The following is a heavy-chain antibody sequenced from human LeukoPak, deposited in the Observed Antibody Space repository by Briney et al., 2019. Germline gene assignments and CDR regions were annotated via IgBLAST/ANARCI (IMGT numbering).Heavy chain of an antibody. CDR1: GGSISSGGYY. CDR2: IYYSGST. V-gene: IGHV4-31*03. J-gene: IGHJ4*02. Sequence: SETLSLTCTVSGGSISSGGYYWSWIRQHPGKGLEWIGYIYYSGSTYYNPSLKSRVTISVDTSKNQFSLKLSSVTAADTAVYYCARFLTITIFGVREVYYFDYWGQGTLVTVSS. D-gene: IGHD3-3*01. CDR3: ARFLTITIFGVREVYYFDY.